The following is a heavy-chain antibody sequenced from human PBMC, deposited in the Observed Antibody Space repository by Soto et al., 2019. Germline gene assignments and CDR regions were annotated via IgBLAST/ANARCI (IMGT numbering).Heavy chain of an antibody. J-gene: IGHJ6*03. CDR2: INHSGST. Sequence: PSETLSLTCAVYGGSFSGYYWSWIRQPPGKGLEWIGEINHSGSTNYNPSLKSRVTISVDTSKNQFSLKLSSVTAADTAVYYCARGRGGYCSGGSCSMYYYYYYMDVWGKGTTVTVSS. D-gene: IGHD2-15*01. V-gene: IGHV4-34*01. CDR3: ARGRGGYCSGGSCSMYYYYYYMDV. CDR1: GGSFSGYY.